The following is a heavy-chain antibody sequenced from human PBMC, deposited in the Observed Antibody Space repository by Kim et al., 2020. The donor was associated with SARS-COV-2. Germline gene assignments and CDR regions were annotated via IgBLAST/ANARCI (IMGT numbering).Heavy chain of an antibody. J-gene: IGHJ4*02. V-gene: IGHV3-33*01. CDR3: ARDRGWLKWELLLGDFDY. CDR2: IWYDGSNK. D-gene: IGHD1-26*01. CDR1: GFTFSSYG. Sequence: GGSLRLSCAASGFTFSSYGMHWVRQAPGKGLEWVAVIWYDGSNKYYADSVKGRFTISRDNSKNTLYLQMNSLRAEDTAVYYCARDRGWLKWELLLGDFDYWGQGTLVTVSS.